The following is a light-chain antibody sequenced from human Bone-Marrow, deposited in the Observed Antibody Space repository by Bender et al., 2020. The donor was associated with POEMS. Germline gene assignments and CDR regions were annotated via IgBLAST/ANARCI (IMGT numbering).Light chain of an antibody. CDR3: AAWEDSLNGWV. CDR2: TNS. Sequence: QSVLTQPPSASGTPGQRVTISCSGSSSNIGTNPVNWYQHLPGAAPRLLIHTNSQRPSGVPDRFSGSKSGTSASLAISGLQSEDEADYYCAAWEDSLNGWVFGGGTKLTVL. V-gene: IGLV1-44*01. J-gene: IGLJ3*02. CDR1: SSNIGTNP.